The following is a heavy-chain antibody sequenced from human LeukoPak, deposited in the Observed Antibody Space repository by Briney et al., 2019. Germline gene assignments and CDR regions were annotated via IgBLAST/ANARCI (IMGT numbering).Heavy chain of an antibody. CDR1: GYTFTSYD. V-gene: IGHV1-8*03. Sequence: ASVKVSCKASGYTFTSYDINWVRQATGQGLEWMGWMNPNSGNTGYAQKFQGRVTITRNTSISTAYMELSSLRSEDTAVYYCARAVSDYYHFDYWGQGTLVTVSS. D-gene: IGHD3-3*01. CDR3: ARAVSDYYHFDY. J-gene: IGHJ4*02. CDR2: MNPNSGNT.